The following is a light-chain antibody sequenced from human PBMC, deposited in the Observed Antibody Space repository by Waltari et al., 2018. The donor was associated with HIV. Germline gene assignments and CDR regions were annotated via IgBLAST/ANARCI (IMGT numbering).Light chain of an antibody. CDR2: GAS. CDR3: HQYGTSPQT. Sequence: EIVLTQSPRTLSLSPGGRAIFSCRASQTVTSNYLAWYQVKPGQAPRLRIYGASIRATGVPDKFSGSGSGTDFTLTSGRLEPEDFAVYFCHQYGTSPQTFGQGSRVEIK. V-gene: IGKV3-20*01. CDR1: QTVTSNY. J-gene: IGKJ2*01.